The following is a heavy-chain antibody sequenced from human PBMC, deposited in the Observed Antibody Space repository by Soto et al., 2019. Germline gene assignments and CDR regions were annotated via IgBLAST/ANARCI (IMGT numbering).Heavy chain of an antibody. D-gene: IGHD6-19*01. CDR1: GFTGSSYW. V-gene: IGHV3-74*01. CDR2: INSDGSST. CDR3: AALAETYSSGWYNWFDP. Sequence: GGALRLSCAASGFTGSSYWMHWVRQAPGKGLVWVSRINSDGSSTSYADSVKGRFTISRDNAKNTLYLQMNSLRAEDTAVYYCAALAETYSSGWYNWFDPWGQGT. J-gene: IGHJ5*02.